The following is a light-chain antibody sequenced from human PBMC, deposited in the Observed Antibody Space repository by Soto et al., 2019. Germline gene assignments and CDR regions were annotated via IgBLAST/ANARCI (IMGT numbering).Light chain of an antibody. J-gene: IGKJ1*01. CDR3: QHYSAFSVK. CDR2: KAS. Sequence: DIQMTHSPSTLSASVGDRVTITCRASQSIGDLLAWYQQKPGEAPKLLIYKASYLESGVPSRFSGSGSGTEFTLTISSLQPEDLATYYCQHYSAFSVKFGQGTKVDI. V-gene: IGKV1-5*03. CDR1: QSIGDL.